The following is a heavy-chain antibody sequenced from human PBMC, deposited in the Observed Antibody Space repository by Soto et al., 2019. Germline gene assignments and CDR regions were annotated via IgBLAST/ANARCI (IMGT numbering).Heavy chain of an antibody. D-gene: IGHD6-13*01. Sequence: PGGSLRLSCAASGFTFSSYSMNWVRQAPGKGLEWVSYISSSSSTIYHADSVKGRFTISRDNAKNSLYLQMNSLRDEDTAVYYCASIKQQLVYEDYWGQGTLVTVSS. CDR3: ASIKQQLVYEDY. J-gene: IGHJ4*02. V-gene: IGHV3-48*02. CDR1: GFTFSSYS. CDR2: ISSSSSTI.